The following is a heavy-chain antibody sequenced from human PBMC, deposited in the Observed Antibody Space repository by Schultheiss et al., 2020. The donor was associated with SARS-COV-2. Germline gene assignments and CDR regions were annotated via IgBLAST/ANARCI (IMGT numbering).Heavy chain of an antibody. D-gene: IGHD3-3*01. J-gene: IGHJ4*02. CDR2: LSNDGSDK. CDR1: GFPFSTYT. Sequence: GGSLRLSCEVSGFPFSTYTMHWVRQAPGKGLEWVAGLSNDGSDKHYADSVKGRFTISRDNSKNTLYLQMNSLRAEDTAVYYCASPTYYDFWSGYYTFDYWGQGTLVTVSS. CDR3: ASPTYYDFWSGYYTFDY. V-gene: IGHV3-30*04.